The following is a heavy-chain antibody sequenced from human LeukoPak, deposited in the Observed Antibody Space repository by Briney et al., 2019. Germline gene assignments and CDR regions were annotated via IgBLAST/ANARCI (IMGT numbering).Heavy chain of an antibody. CDR1: GYIFTSND. V-gene: IGHV1-8*01. Sequence: GASVKVSCKASGYIFTSNDINWVRQATGQGPEWMGWMNPNSGNTGYAQKFQGRVTLTRNTSISTAYMELSSLRSEDTAVYYCATGDGSGSLYFDYWGLGTLVTVSS. CDR3: ATGDGSGSLYFDY. CDR2: MNPNSGNT. D-gene: IGHD1-26*01. J-gene: IGHJ4*02.